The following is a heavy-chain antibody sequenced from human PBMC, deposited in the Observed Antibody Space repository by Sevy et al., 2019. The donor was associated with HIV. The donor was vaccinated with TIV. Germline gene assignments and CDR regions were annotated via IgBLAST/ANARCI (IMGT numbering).Heavy chain of an antibody. CDR1: GYTFSTHG. CDR3: PTARQIDY. V-gene: IGHV1-18*01. CDR2: IDAYNANT. Sequence: GPVKVSCKASGYTFSTHGINWVRQAPGQGLEWRGWIDAYNANTYYAENLQGRVTMTTDTSTTTAYMELRSLRSDDTAVYYCPTARQIDYWGQGTLVRVSS. J-gene: IGHJ4*02.